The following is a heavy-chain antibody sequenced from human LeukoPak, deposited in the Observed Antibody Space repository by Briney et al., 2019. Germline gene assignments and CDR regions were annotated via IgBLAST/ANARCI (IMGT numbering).Heavy chain of an antibody. CDR2: INHSGST. Sequence: SETLSLTCAVYGGSFSDYYWSWIRQPPGKGLEWIGEINHSGSTNYNPSLKSRVTISVDTSKNQFSLKLSSVTAADTAVYYCARDREAVANWGYDWFDPWGQGTLVTVSS. J-gene: IGHJ5*02. D-gene: IGHD7-27*01. V-gene: IGHV4-34*01. CDR1: GGSFSDYY. CDR3: ARDREAVANWGYDWFDP.